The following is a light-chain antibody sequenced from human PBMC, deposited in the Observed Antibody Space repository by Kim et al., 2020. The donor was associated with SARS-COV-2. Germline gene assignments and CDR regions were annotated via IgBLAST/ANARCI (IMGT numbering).Light chain of an antibody. CDR2: EVV. J-gene: IGLJ3*02. CDR1: SSDIGGFDY. Sequence: QSALTQPPSASGSPGQSVTISCIGTSSDIGGFDYVSWYQQFPGKAPKLIIYEVVKRPSGIPNRFSGSKSGITASLTVSWLLAEDEAVYYCSSYGGSDNVVFGGGTQLTVL. CDR3: SSYGGSDNVV. V-gene: IGLV2-8*01.